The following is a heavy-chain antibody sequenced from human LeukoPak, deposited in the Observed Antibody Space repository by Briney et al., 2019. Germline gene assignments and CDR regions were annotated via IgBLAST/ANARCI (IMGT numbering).Heavy chain of an antibody. CDR2: IYSGGST. CDR1: GFIVSGTY. CDR3: ARDSPDSSGYPGAFDI. D-gene: IGHD3-22*01. Sequence: GGSLRLSCAASGFIVSGTYMSWVRQAPGKGLEWVSVIYSGGSTYYADSVKGRFTISRDNSKNTLYPQMNSLRAEDTAVYYCARDSPDSSGYPGAFDIWGQGTMVTVSS. J-gene: IGHJ3*02. V-gene: IGHV3-66*01.